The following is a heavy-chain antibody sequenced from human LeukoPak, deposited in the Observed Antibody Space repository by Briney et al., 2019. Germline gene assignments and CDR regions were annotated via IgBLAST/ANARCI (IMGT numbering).Heavy chain of an antibody. CDR1: GNTFTGYY. D-gene: IGHD6-13*01. J-gene: IGHJ4*02. CDR2: INPNSGGT. Sequence: ASVKVSCKASGNTFTGYYMHWVRQAPGQGLEWMGWINPNSGGTNYAQKFQGRVTMTRDTSISTAYMELSRLRSDDTAVYYCARDLEQQLVRYYFDYWGQGTLVTVSS. CDR3: ARDLEQQLVRYYFDY. V-gene: IGHV1-2*02.